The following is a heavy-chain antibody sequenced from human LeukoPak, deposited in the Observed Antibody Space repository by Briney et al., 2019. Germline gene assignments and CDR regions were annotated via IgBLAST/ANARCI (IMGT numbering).Heavy chain of an antibody. D-gene: IGHD5-18*01. V-gene: IGHV3-23*01. Sequence: GGSLRLSCAASGFTFSSYGMHWVRQAPGKGLEWVSAISGSGGSTYYADSVKGRFTISRDNSKNTLYLQMNSLRAEDTAVYYCAKGKAAMVLYYYGMDVWGQGTTVTVSS. CDR1: GFTFSSYG. J-gene: IGHJ6*02. CDR3: AKGKAAMVLYYYGMDV. CDR2: ISGSGGST.